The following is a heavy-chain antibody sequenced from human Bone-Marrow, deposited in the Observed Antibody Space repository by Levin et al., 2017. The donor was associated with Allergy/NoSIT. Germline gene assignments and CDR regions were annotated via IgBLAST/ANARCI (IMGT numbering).Heavy chain of an antibody. D-gene: IGHD6-6*01. CDR1: GFTFSSYW. V-gene: IGHV3-74*01. Sequence: GESLKISCAASGFTFSSYWMHWVRQAPGKGLVWVSRINSDGSSTSYADSVKGRFTISRDNAKNTLYLQMNSLRAEDTAVYYCARSGAARQQQHHYYFDYWGQGTLVTVSS. CDR2: INSDGSST. CDR3: ARSGAARQQQHHYYFDY. J-gene: IGHJ4*02.